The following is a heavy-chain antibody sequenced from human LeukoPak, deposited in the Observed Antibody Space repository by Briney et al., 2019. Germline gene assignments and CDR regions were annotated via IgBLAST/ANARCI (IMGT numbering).Heavy chain of an antibody. CDR1: GGSISSYY. CDR2: IYYSGST. Sequence: PSETLSLTCTVSGGSISSYYWSWIRQPPGKGLERIGYIYYSGSTNYNPSLKSRVTISVDTSKNQFSLKLSSVTAADTAVYYCARTVAAKSYYYYYGMDVWGQGTTVTVSS. D-gene: IGHD2-15*01. J-gene: IGHJ6*02. V-gene: IGHV4-59*01. CDR3: ARTVAAKSYYYYYGMDV.